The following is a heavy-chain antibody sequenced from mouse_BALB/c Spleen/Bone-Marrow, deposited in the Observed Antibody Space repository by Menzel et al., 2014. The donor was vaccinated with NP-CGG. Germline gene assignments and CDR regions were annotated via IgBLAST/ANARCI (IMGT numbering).Heavy chain of an antibody. CDR1: GFTFSSYT. J-gene: IGHJ2*01. D-gene: IGHD4-1*01. CDR2: ISSGGSYT. CDR3: TREDTNWDFDY. V-gene: IGHV5-6-4*01. Sequence: EVNVVDSGGGLVKPGGSLKLSCAASGFTFSSYTMSWVRQTPEKRLEWVATISSGGSYTYYPDSVKGRFTISRDNAKNTLYLQMSSLKSEDTAMYYCTREDTNWDFDYWGQGTTLTVSS.